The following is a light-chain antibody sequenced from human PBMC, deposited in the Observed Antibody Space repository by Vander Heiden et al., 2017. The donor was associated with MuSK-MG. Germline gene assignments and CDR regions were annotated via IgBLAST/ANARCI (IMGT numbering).Light chain of an antibody. J-gene: IGKJ3*01. Sequence: EIVLTQSPATLSLSPGERATLSCRASQSVSSYLAWYQQKPGQAPRLLIYDASNRATGIPARFSGSGYGTDFTLTISSREPEDFAVYYCQQRSNWPPGITFGHGTKVDIK. CDR3: QQRSNWPPGIT. V-gene: IGKV3-11*01. CDR2: DAS. CDR1: QSVSSY.